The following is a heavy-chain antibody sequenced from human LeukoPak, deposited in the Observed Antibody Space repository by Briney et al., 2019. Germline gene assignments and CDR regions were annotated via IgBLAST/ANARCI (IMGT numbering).Heavy chain of an antibody. D-gene: IGHD6-19*01. CDR2: ISWNSGCI. J-gene: IGHJ4*02. V-gene: IGHV3-9*01. CDR1: GFTFDDYA. CDR3: AKDRAVAGTLGFDY. Sequence: GGSLRLSCAASGFTFDDYAMHWVRQAPGKGLEWVSGISWNSGCIGYADSVKGRFTISRDNAKNSLYLQMNSLRAEDTALYYCAKDRAVAGTLGFDYWGQGTLVTVSS.